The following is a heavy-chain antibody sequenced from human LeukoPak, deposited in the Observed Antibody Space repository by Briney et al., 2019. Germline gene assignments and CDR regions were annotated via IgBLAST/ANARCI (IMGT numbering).Heavy chain of an antibody. D-gene: IGHD3-22*01. V-gene: IGHV3-23*01. CDR3: ARTYFYDSGGYYY. J-gene: IGHJ4*02. Sequence: GSLRLSCAASGFTFSSYAMSWVRQATGKGLEWVSAISASGGTTYYADSVKGRFTISRDNPENTLYLQMNSLSAEDTAVYYCARTYFYDSGGYYYWGQGTLVTVSS. CDR2: ISASGGTT. CDR1: GFTFSSYA.